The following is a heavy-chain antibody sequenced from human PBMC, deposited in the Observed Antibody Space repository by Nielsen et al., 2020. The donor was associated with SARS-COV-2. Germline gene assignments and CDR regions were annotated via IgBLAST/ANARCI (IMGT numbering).Heavy chain of an antibody. CDR2: ISYDGSNK. J-gene: IGHJ4*02. Sequence: GGSLRLSCAASGFTFSSYGMHWVRQAPGKGLEWVAVISYDGSNKYYADSVKGRFTISRDNSKNTLYLRMNSLRAEDTAVYYCAKDRAIVVVPAAIGGNDYWGQGTLVTVSS. V-gene: IGHV3-30*18. D-gene: IGHD2-2*02. CDR1: GFTFSSYG. CDR3: AKDRAIVVVPAAIGGNDY.